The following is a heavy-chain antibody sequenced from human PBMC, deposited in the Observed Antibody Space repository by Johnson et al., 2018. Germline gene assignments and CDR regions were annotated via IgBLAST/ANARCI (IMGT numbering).Heavy chain of an antibody. V-gene: IGHV3-48*01. CDR2: ISSSSSTI. CDR1: GFTFSSYS. J-gene: IGHJ3*02. Sequence: EQLVESGGGLVQPGGSLRLSCAASGFTFSSYSMNWVRQAPGKGLEWVSYISSSSSTIYYGDSVKGRFTISRDNAKNSLSLQMNSLRAEDTAVYYCARVGSGSYPDAFDIWGQGTMVTVSS. D-gene: IGHD1-26*01. CDR3: ARVGSGSYPDAFDI.